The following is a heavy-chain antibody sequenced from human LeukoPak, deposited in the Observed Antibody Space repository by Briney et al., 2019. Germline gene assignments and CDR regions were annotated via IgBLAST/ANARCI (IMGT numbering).Heavy chain of an antibody. Sequence: ASVKVSCKASGGTFSSYAISWVRQAPGQGLEWMGGIIPIFGTANYAQKSQGRVTITTDESTSTAYMELSSLRSEDTAVYYCARARQYWKYYFDYWGQGTLVTVSS. CDR1: GGTFSSYA. J-gene: IGHJ4*02. CDR2: IIPIFGTA. D-gene: IGHD1-1*01. CDR3: ARARQYWKYYFDY. V-gene: IGHV1-69*05.